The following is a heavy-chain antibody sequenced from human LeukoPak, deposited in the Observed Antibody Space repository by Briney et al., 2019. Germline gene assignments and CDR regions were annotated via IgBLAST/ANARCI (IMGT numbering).Heavy chain of an antibody. D-gene: IGHD4-23*01. CDR3: ARHRAYTYAFYGGNPLDS. V-gene: IGHV4-34*01. J-gene: IGHJ4*02. Sequence: SQTLSLTCGVYAGSFSGNSWSWIRQSPDKGLEWIGEINHSGSTNYNTSLQSRVTISIETSKKQSSMMLASFAAADPAGFSFARHRAYTYAFYGGNPLDSWGQGTVVTVSS. CDR1: AGSFSGNS. CDR2: INHSGST.